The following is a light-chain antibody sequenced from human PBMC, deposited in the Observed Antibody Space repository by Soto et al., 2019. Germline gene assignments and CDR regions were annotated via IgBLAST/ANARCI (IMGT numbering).Light chain of an antibody. Sequence: QSALTQPASVSGSPGQSITIYCTGTSSDVGSYNLVSWYQQHPGKAPKLMIYEGSKRPTGVSNRFSGYKSGNTASLTISGLQAEDEADYYCCSYAGSSTLVFGGGTKLTVL. CDR2: EGS. V-gene: IGLV2-23*01. J-gene: IGLJ2*01. CDR3: CSYAGSSTLV. CDR1: SSDVGSYNL.